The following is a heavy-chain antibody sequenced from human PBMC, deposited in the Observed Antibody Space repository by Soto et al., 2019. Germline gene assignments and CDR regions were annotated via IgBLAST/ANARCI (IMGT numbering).Heavy chain of an antibody. CDR1: GGSISSYY. J-gene: IGHJ4*01. V-gene: IGHV4-59*01. CDR3: ARLAYYFDNTPSHRYPDY. CDR2: IHYTGST. Sequence: PSETLSLTCTVSGGSISSYYWTWIRQPPGKGLEWIGYIHYTGSTSYNPSLTSRATISLDTSRNQFSLKLSSMTAADTAVYYCARLAYYFDNTPSHRYPDYRGNGTLVTVST. D-gene: IGHD3-22*01.